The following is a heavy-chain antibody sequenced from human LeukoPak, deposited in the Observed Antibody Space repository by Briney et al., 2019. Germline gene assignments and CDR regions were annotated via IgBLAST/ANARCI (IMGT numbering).Heavy chain of an antibody. D-gene: IGHD2/OR15-2a*01. CDR3: ARGEFGDYYYFYMDV. Sequence: GGSLRLSCAASGFTFSSYSTNWVRQAPGKGLEWVSSITSSNNYIYYGDSVKGRFTISRDDAKNSLFLQMNSLRAEDTATYYCARGEFGDYYYFYMDVWGKGTTVTISS. CDR2: ITSSNNYI. V-gene: IGHV3-21*01. J-gene: IGHJ6*03. CDR1: GFTFSSYS.